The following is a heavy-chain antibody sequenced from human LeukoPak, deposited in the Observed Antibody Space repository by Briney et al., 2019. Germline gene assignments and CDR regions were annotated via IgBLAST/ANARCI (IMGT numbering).Heavy chain of an antibody. CDR1: GFSFSDFG. J-gene: IGHJ4*01. CDR3: ARNKFDSSGDYWGDY. V-gene: IGHV3-33*01. Sequence: GGSLRLSCAASGFSFSDFGMHWVREAPGKGLEWVAVIWNDGSNQYYVDSVEGRFTISRDNTKNMLYLQVNSLRAEDTAVYYCARNKFDSSGDYWGDYWGQGTLVTVSS. D-gene: IGHD3-22*01. CDR2: IWNDGSNQ.